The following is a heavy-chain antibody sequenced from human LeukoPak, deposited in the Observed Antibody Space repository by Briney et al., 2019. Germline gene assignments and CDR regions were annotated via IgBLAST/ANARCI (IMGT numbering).Heavy chain of an antibody. CDR3: ARVGDFWSGYYRPFDY. V-gene: IGHV1-69*13. D-gene: IGHD3-3*01. Sequence: SVKVSCKASGGTFSSYAISWVRQAPGQGLEWMGGIIPIFGTANYAQKFQGRVTITADESTSTGYMELSSLRSEDTAVYYCARVGDFWSGYYRPFDYWGQGTLVTVSS. CDR1: GGTFSSYA. CDR2: IIPIFGTA. J-gene: IGHJ4*02.